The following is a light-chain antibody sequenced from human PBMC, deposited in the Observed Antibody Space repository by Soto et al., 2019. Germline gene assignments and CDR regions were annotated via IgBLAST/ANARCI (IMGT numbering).Light chain of an antibody. CDR1: SSDVGGYNY. J-gene: IGLJ1*01. Sequence: QSALTQPPSASGSPGQSVAISCTGTSSDVGGYNYVSWYQQHPGKAPKLMIYEVNKRPSGVPDRFSGSKSGNTASLTISGLQADDEANYYCSSYTSSNTPYVFGTGTKVTVL. CDR3: SSYTSSNTPYV. V-gene: IGLV2-8*01. CDR2: EVN.